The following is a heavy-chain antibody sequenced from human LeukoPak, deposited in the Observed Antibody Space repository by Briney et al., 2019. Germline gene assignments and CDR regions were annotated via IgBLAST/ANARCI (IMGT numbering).Heavy chain of an antibody. Sequence: GGSLRLSCAVSGFTFSNYGMHWVRQAPGKGLEWVAFIRYDGSYKYYADAVKGRFTISRDNSKNTLYLQMNSLRAEDTAVYYCAKDRTDSDTESSYYMDVWGKGTTVTVSS. D-gene: IGHD1-26*01. CDR3: AKDRTDSDTESSYYMDV. CDR1: GFTFSNYG. J-gene: IGHJ6*03. CDR2: IRYDGSYK. V-gene: IGHV3-30*02.